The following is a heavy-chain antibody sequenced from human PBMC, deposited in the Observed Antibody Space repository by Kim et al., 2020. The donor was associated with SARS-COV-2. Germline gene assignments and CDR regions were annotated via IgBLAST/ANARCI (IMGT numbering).Heavy chain of an antibody. CDR2: ISYDGSNK. V-gene: IGHV3-30-3*01. J-gene: IGHJ4*02. D-gene: IGHD1-26*01. Sequence: GGSLRLSCAASGFTFSSYAMHWVRQAPGKGLEWVAVISYDGSNKYYADSVKGRFTISRDNSKNTLYLQMNSLRAEDTAVYYCAGPSREWELLPFDYWGQGTLVTVSS. CDR1: GFTFSSYA. CDR3: AGPSREWELLPFDY.